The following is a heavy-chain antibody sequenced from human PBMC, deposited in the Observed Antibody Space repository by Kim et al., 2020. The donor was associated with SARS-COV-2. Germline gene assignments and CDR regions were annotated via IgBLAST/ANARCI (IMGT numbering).Heavy chain of an antibody. D-gene: IGHD6-6*01. J-gene: IGHJ4*02. Sequence: SGSYTESADSVNSRFSISRDNANTSLSLQMNSLTPEDTAVYYCVREPSNWGQGTLVTVSS. V-gene: IGHV3-11*05. CDR2: SGSYT. CDR3: VREPSN.